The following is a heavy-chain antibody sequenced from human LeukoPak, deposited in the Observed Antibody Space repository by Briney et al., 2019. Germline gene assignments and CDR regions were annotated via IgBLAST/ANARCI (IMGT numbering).Heavy chain of an antibody. V-gene: IGHV3-30*02. CDR2: IRYDGISK. CDR3: VKENGGSYRCVEK. CDR1: GFSFSTYG. D-gene: IGHD6-25*01. J-gene: IGHJ4*02. Sequence: GGSLRLSCATSGFSFSTYGMHWVRQAPGKGLEWVAFIRYDGISKHYADSVRGRFTISRDISTNTLYLQMNSLRPEDTAVYYCVKENGGSYRCVEKWGQGTLVTVSS.